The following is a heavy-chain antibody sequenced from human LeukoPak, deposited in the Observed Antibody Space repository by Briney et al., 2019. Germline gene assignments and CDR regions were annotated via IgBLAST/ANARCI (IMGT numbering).Heavy chain of an antibody. CDR1: GFTFSSYR. Sequence: GGSLRLSCAASGFTFSSYRMHWVSQTPGKGLVWVSRISSDGSTTDYADSVRGRFTISRDNAKNTLYLQMNSLRAEDTAVYYCARSNSVFDLWGRGTLVSISS. V-gene: IGHV3-74*01. D-gene: IGHD4-11*01. CDR3: ARSNSVFDL. CDR2: ISSDGSTT. J-gene: IGHJ2*01.